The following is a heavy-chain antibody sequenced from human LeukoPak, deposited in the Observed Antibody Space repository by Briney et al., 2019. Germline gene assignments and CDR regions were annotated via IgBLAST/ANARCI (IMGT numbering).Heavy chain of an antibody. CDR3: ARVIAARPAYYYYYMDV. CDR1: GGSVSSSIYY. D-gene: IGHD6-6*01. CDR2: IYYSGST. Sequence: SETLSLTCTVSGGSVSSSIYYWGWIRQPPGKGLEWIGSIYYSGSTSYNPSLKSRVTISVDTSKNQFSLKLSSVTAADTAVYYCARVIAARPAYYYYYMDVWGKGTTVTVSS. J-gene: IGHJ6*03. V-gene: IGHV4-39*07.